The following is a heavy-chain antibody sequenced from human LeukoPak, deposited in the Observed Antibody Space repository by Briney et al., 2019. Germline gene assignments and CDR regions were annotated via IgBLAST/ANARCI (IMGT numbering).Heavy chain of an antibody. D-gene: IGHD2-2*01. Sequence: PSETLPLTCTVSGGSVSSGDYYWTWIRQPPGKGLEWVGYIYNGVSTYYNPSLRSRLTISADVSKNQFSLQLTSVTAADTAVYYCARDQGYCTSTSCHSWTDSWGQGTLVIVSS. V-gene: IGHV4-30-4*01. CDR1: GGSVSSGDYY. CDR2: IYNGVST. J-gene: IGHJ4*02. CDR3: ARDQGYCTSTSCHSWTDS.